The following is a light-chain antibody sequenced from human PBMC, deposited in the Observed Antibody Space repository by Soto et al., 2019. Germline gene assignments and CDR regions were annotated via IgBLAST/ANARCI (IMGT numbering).Light chain of an antibody. CDR2: AAS. J-gene: IGKJ4*01. Sequence: DIQMTQSPSTLSASVGDRVTITCRASQTINSWLAWYQQKPGKAPKLLIYAASTLQSGVPSRFIGSGSGTDFTLTISSLQPEDVATYYCQKCKVAPFTFGGGTKVDIK. V-gene: IGKV1-27*01. CDR1: QTINSW. CDR3: QKCKVAPFT.